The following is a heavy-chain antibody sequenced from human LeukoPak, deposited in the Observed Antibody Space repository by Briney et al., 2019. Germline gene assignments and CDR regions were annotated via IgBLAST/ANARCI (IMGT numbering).Heavy chain of an antibody. Sequence: GGSLRLSCAASGFTFSSYAMSWVRQAPGKGLEWVSAISGSGGSTYYADSVKGRFTISRDNAKNSLYLQMTSLRDEDTALYYCVRDHLWAFDIWGQGTVVTVSS. D-gene: IGHD3-3*02. CDR3: VRDHLWAFDI. J-gene: IGHJ3*02. CDR2: ISGSGGST. V-gene: IGHV3-23*01. CDR1: GFTFSSYA.